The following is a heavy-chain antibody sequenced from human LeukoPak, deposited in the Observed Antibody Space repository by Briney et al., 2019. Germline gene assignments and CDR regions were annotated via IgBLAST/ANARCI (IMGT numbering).Heavy chain of an antibody. D-gene: IGHD1-1*01. Sequence: GSLRLSCAASGFTFSSYSMNWVRQPPGKGLEWIGEIKDSGRTNYNTSLTGRVTISIDTSKSQFSLKLTSVTAVDTAVYYCARHLGTPGTRGFDYWGQGTLVTVSS. CDR3: ARHLGTPGTRGFDY. CDR2: IKDSGRT. CDR1: GFTFSSYS. J-gene: IGHJ4*02. V-gene: IGHV4-34*01.